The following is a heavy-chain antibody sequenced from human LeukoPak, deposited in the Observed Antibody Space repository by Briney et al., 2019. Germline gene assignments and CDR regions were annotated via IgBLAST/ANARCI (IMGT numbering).Heavy chain of an antibody. CDR3: TLTYYYDSSGYSAFDI. D-gene: IGHD3-22*01. V-gene: IGHV3-73*01. CDR2: IRSKANSYAT. CDR1: GFRFSSYW. J-gene: IGHJ3*02. Sequence: GGSLRLSCAASGFRFSSYWMSWVRQAPGKGLEWVGRIRSKANSYATEYAASVKGRFTISRDDSKKTAYLQMNSLKTEDTAVYYCTLTYYYDSSGYSAFDIWGQGTMVTVSS.